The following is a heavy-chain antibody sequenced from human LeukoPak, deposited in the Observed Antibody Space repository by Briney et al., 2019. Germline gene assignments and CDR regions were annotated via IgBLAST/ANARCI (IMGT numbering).Heavy chain of an antibody. CDR2: ISYDGSNK. CDR1: GFTFSSYA. D-gene: IGHD3-10*01. V-gene: IGHV3-30-3*01. CDR3: AGSEFFGELPFDY. J-gene: IGHJ4*02. Sequence: GGSLRLSCAASGFTFSSYAMSWVRQAPGKGLEWVAVISYDGSNKYYADSVKGRFTISRDNSKDTLYLQMNSLRAEDTAVYYCAGSEFFGELPFDYWGQGTLVTVSS.